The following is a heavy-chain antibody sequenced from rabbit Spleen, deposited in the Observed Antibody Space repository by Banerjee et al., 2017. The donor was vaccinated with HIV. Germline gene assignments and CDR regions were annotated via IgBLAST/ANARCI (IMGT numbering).Heavy chain of an antibody. V-gene: IGHV1S47*01. D-gene: IGHD1-1*01. CDR2: IDPVFGIT. CDR3: ARDTSSSFSSYGMDL. J-gene: IGHJ6*01. Sequence: QEQVVESGGGLVQPGGSLKLSCKGSGFDFSSYGVSWVRQVPGKGLEWIGYIDPVFGITYYANWVNGRFTISSHNAQNTLFLQLNSLTAADTATYFCARDTSSSFSSYGMDLWGPGTLVTVS. CDR1: GFDFSSYG.